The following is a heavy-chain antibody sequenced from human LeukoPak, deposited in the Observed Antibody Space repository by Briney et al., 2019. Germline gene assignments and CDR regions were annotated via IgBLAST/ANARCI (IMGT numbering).Heavy chain of an antibody. D-gene: IGHD2-15*01. CDR2: ISGSGGST. Sequence: PGGSLRLSCAASGFTVSSNYMSWVRQAPGKGLEWVSAISGSGGSTYYADSVKGRFTISRDNSKNTLYLQMNSLRAEDTAVYYCASPASGPRDYWGQGTLVTVSS. CDR1: GFTVSSNY. J-gene: IGHJ4*02. CDR3: ASPASGPRDY. V-gene: IGHV3-23*01.